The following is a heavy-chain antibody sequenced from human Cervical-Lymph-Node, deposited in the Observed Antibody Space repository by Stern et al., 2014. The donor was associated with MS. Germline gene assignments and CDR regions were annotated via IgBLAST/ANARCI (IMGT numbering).Heavy chain of an antibody. CDR3: ASWYCSGGSCPVDY. D-gene: IGHD2-15*01. CDR1: GGSFSGYY. J-gene: IGHJ4*02. CDR2: INHSGST. Sequence: QVQLQQWGAGLLKPSETLSLTCAVYGGSFSGYYWSWIRQPPGKGLEWIGEINHSGSTNYNPSLNRRVTISCEHSHEQFSLNLSSGTAADTAVYYCASWYCSGGSCPVDYWGQGTLVTVSS. V-gene: IGHV4-34*01.